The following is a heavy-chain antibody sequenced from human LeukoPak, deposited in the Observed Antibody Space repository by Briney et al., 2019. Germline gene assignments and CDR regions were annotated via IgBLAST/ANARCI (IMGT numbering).Heavy chain of an antibody. D-gene: IGHD6-13*01. V-gene: IGHV4-59*01. J-gene: IGHJ6*03. CDR1: GGSISSYY. CDR3: ARGGQQLVYYMDV. CDR2: IYYSGST. Sequence: PSETLSLTCTVSGGSISSYYWSWIRQPPGKGLEWIGYIYYSGSTNYNPSLKSRVTISVDTSKNQFSLKLSSVTAADTAVYYCARGGQQLVYYMDVWGKGTTVTVSS.